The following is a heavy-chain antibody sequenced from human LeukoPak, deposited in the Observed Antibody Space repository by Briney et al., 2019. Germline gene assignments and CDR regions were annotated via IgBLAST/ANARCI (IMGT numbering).Heavy chain of an antibody. Sequence: ASVKVSCKVSGYTLTELSMHWVRQAPGKGLEWMGGFDPEDGETIYAQKFQGRVTMTEDTSTDTAYMELSSLRSEDTAVYYCATVKLGYCSSTSRYLGYWGQGTLVTVSS. CDR3: ATVKLGYCSSTSRYLGY. D-gene: IGHD2-2*01. V-gene: IGHV1-24*01. J-gene: IGHJ4*02. CDR1: GYTLTELS. CDR2: FDPEDGET.